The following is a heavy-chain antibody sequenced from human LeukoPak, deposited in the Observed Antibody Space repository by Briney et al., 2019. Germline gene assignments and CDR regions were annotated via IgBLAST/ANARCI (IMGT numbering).Heavy chain of an antibody. J-gene: IGHJ4*02. Sequence: SETLSLTCTVSGGSISSGSYYWSWIRQPAGKGLEWIGRIYTSGSTNYNPSLKSRVTISVDTSKNQFSLKLSSVTAADTAVYYCARESPQTGIAAAGTSHFDYWGQGTLVTVPS. V-gene: IGHV4-61*02. D-gene: IGHD6-13*01. CDR1: GGSISSGSYY. CDR3: ARESPQTGIAAAGTSHFDY. CDR2: IYTSGST.